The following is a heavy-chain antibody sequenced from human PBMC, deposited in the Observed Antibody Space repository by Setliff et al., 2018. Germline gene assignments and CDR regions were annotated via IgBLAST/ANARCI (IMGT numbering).Heavy chain of an antibody. CDR2: INHRGST. CDR3: ARGRNIAARLLDS. CDR1: GGTFSDYY. D-gene: IGHD6-6*01. J-gene: IGHJ4*02. V-gene: IGHV4-34*01. Sequence: SETLSLTCAAYGGTFSDYYWTWIRQTPGKGLEWVGEINHRGSTNYNPSLKSRVTISVDTSRDQFSLKLISMTAADTAVYYCARGRNIAARLLDSWGQGTLVTVSS.